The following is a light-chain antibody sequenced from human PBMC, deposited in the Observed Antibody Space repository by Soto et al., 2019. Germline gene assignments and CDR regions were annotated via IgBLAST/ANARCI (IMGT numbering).Light chain of an antibody. J-gene: IGLJ2*01. V-gene: IGLV1-40*01. Sequence: QSVLTQPPSVSGAPGQRVTISCTGSSSNIGAGYDGHWYQQLPGTAPKLLIYGNSNRPSGVPDRFSGSKSGTSASLAITGLQAEDEADYSCQSYDISLSGVVFGGGTKLTVL. CDR3: QSYDISLSGVV. CDR1: SSNIGAGYD. CDR2: GNS.